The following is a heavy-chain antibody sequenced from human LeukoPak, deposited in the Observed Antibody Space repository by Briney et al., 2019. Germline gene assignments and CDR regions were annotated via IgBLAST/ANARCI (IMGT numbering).Heavy chain of an antibody. D-gene: IGHD3-10*01. J-gene: IGHJ4*02. CDR3: AKADRGWGVITKD. CDR1: GFTFSSYA. V-gene: IGHV3-23*01. CDR2: IGGSGDFT. Sequence: GGSLRLSCAASGFTFSSYAMSWVRQAPGKGLEWVTAIGGSGDFTYYAEYVKGRFTISRDNSKKTLYLQMNSLRAEDTAVYYCAKADRGWGVITKDWGQGTLVTVSS.